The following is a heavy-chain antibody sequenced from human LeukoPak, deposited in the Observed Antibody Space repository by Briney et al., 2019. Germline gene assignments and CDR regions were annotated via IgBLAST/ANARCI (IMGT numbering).Heavy chain of an antibody. D-gene: IGHD2-2*01. CDR2: INPNSGGT. Sequence: ASVKVSCKASGYTFTDYYLQWVRQAPGQGLEWMGWINPNSGGTNSAQKFQGRVTMTRDTSVSTAYMELSRLRSDDTTVYYCARDHCTSSGCYEYYYYGLDVWGQGTTVTVSS. CDR1: GYTFTDYY. CDR3: ARDHCTSSGCYEYYYYGLDV. V-gene: IGHV1-2*02. J-gene: IGHJ6*02.